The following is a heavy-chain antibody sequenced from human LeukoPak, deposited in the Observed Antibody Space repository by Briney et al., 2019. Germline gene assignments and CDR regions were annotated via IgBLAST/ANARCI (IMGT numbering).Heavy chain of an antibody. D-gene: IGHD6-19*01. CDR1: CYTFTTYG. CDR3: ARDPSNTSGWKTWFDP. V-gene: IGHV1-18*01. J-gene: IGHJ5*02. CDR2: ISAYNGDT. Sequence: ASVKVSCKASCYTFTTYGISWVRQAPGQGLEWMGWISAYNGDTNFAQKFQGRVTLTTDRTTSTAYLELRSLRSDDTAVYYCARDPSNTSGWKTWFDPWGQGTLVTVSS.